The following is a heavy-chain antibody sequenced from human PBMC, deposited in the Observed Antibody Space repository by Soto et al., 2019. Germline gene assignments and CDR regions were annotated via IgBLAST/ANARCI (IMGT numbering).Heavy chain of an antibody. V-gene: IGHV3-23*01. CDR3: ATTSSGYYDY. CDR1: QFTFSSSG. D-gene: IGHD3-22*01. J-gene: IGHJ4*02. CDR2: ISGSGGST. Sequence: GGALRLSCAAPQFTFSSSGMGWGRQAPGKGLEWVSSISGSGGSTYYADSVKGRFTISRDNSKNTLYLQMSSLRAEDTAVYYCATTSSGYYDYWGQGTLVTVS.